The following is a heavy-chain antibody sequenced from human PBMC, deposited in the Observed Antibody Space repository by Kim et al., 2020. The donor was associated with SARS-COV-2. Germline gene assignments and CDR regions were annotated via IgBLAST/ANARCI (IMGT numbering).Heavy chain of an antibody. J-gene: IGHJ3*02. CDR3: ARHGYYGSGKDAFDI. V-gene: IGHV4-39*01. D-gene: IGHD3-10*01. CDR1: GGSISSSSYY. Sequence: SETLSLTCTVSGGSISSSSYYWGWIRQPPGKGLEWIGSIYYSGSTYYNPSLKSRVTISVDTSKNQFSLKLSSVTAADTAVYYCARHGYYGSGKDAFDIWGQGTMVTVSS. CDR2: IYYSGST.